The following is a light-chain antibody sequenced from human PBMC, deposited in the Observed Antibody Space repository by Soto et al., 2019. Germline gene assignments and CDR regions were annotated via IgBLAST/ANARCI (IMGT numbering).Light chain of an antibody. CDR2: GVT. Sequence: QSALTQPASVSGSLGQSITISCTGTSSAIGGYNYVSWYQQHPGKAPKLMIYGVTNRPSGVSNRFSGSKSGNTASLTISGLQAEDEADYHCSSYSSSSTLVVFGTGTKLTVL. J-gene: IGLJ1*01. V-gene: IGLV2-14*01. CDR3: SSYSSSSTLVV. CDR1: SSAIGGYNY.